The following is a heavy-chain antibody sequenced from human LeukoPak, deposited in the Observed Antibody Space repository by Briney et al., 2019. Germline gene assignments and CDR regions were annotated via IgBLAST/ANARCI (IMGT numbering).Heavy chain of an antibody. D-gene: IGHD2-2*01. CDR2: FSGSGAGTFGTP. V-gene: IGHV3-23*01. CDR3: AKDVVYCSSTSCPNPYYYYYGMDV. Sequence: GGSLRLSCAASGFTFSSYGMNWVRQAPGKGLEWASGFSGSGAGTFGTPSYAGSVKGRFTISRDNSKNTLYLQMNSLRAEDTAIYYCAKDVVYCSSTSCPNPYYYYYGMDVWGQGTTVTVSS. CDR1: GFTFSSYG. J-gene: IGHJ6*02.